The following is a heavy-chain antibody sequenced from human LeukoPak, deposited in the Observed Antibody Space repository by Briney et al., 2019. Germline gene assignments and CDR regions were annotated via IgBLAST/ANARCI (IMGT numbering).Heavy chain of an antibody. CDR3: AKGSHYYYDSSGLLDY. CDR1: GFTFDDYG. V-gene: IGHV3-20*04. Sequence: GGSLRLSCAASGFTFDDYGMSWVRQAPGKGLEWVSGINWNGGSTGYADSVKGRFTISRDNSKNSLYLQMNSLRAEDTALYYCAKGSHYYYDSSGLLDYWGQGTLVTVSS. CDR2: INWNGGST. D-gene: IGHD3-22*01. J-gene: IGHJ4*02.